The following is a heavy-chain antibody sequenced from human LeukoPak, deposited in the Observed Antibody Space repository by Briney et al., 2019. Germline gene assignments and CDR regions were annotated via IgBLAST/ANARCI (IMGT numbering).Heavy chain of an antibody. J-gene: IGHJ4*02. Sequence: SVRVSCKASGGTFSSYAISWVRQAPGQGLEWMGGIIPIFGTANYAQKFQGRVTITADESTSTAYMELSSLRSEDTAVYYCARGSRHYYGSGSYYLDYWGQGTLVTVSS. CDR2: IIPIFGTA. D-gene: IGHD3-10*01. V-gene: IGHV1-69*13. CDR1: GGTFSSYA. CDR3: ARGSRHYYGSGSYYLDY.